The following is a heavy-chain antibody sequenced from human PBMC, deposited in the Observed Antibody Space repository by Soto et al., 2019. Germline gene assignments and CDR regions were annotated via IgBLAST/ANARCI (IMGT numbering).Heavy chain of an antibody. CDR2: IYYSGST. J-gene: IGHJ5*02. D-gene: IGHD2-2*01. CDR1: GGSISSSSYY. Sequence: LSLTCTVSGGSISSSSYYWGWIRQPPGKGLEWIGSIYYSGSTYYNPSLKSRVTISVDTSKNQFSLKLSSVTAADTAVYYCARLGDIVVVPAATGGHNWFDPWGQGTLVTVSS. CDR3: ARLGDIVVVPAATGGHNWFDP. V-gene: IGHV4-39*01.